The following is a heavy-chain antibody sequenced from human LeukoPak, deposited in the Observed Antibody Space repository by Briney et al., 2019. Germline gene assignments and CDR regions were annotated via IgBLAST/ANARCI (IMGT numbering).Heavy chain of an antibody. D-gene: IGHD3-10*01. J-gene: IGHJ3*02. CDR3: ATDVITMVRGVIITKAFDI. V-gene: IGHV1-24*01. CDR1: GYTFTSKY. Sequence: ASVKVSCKASGYTFTSKYMHWVRQAPGKGLEWMGGFDPEDGETIYAQKFQGRVTMTEDTSTDTAYMELSSLRSEDTAVYYCATDVITMVRGVIITKAFDIWGQGTMVTVSS. CDR2: FDPEDGET.